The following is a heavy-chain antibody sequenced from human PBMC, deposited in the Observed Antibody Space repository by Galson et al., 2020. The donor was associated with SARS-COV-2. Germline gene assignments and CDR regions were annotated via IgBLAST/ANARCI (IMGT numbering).Heavy chain of an antibody. CDR1: GGSISSYY. CDR2: IYYSGST. V-gene: IGHV4-59*01. Sequence: ASETLSLTCTVSGGSISSYYWSWIRQPPGKGLEWIGYIYYSGSTNSNPSLKSRVTISVNTSKNQFSLKLSSVTAADTAVYYCARDSDYGDYQLENFHPYYYGMDVWGQGTTVTVSS. CDR3: ARDSDYGDYQLENFHPYYYGMDV. J-gene: IGHJ6*02. D-gene: IGHD4-17*01.